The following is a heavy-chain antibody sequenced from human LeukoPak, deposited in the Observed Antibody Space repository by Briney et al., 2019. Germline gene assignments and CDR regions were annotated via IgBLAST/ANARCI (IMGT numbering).Heavy chain of an antibody. CDR2: FYHGGST. CDR3: ARIHGSGTYYNPQNWFDP. V-gene: IGHV4-38-2*02. D-gene: IGHD3-10*01. CDR1: GYSISTGYY. Sequence: SETLSLTCTVSGYSISTGYYWDWIRQPPGKGLEWIGTFYHGGSTYYNPSLKSRVTISVDTSKNQFSLNLTSVTAADTAVYHCARIHGSGTYYNPQNWFDPWGQGTLVTVST. J-gene: IGHJ5*02.